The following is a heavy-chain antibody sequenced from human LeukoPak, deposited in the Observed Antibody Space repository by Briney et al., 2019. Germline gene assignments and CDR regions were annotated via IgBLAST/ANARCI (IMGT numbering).Heavy chain of an antibody. D-gene: IGHD5-12*01. V-gene: IGHV3-7*01. J-gene: IGHJ4*02. Sequence: GGSLRLSXAASGFTFRSYWMSWVRQAPGKGLEWVANINQGGSVKYYVDSVKGRFTISRDDAKNSLYVQMNSLRDEDTALYYCARVGYSGWNLEYWGQGTLVTVSS. CDR2: INQGGSVK. CDR1: GFTFRSYW. CDR3: ARVGYSGWNLEY.